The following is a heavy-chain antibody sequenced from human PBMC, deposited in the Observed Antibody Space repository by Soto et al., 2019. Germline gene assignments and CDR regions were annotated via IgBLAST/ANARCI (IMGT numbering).Heavy chain of an antibody. CDR1: GGTFSSYA. CDR3: ARDFDYGGNSKWFDP. V-gene: IGHV1-69*13. CDR2: IIPIFGTA. Sequence: SVKVSCKASGGTFSSYAISWVRQAPGQGLEWMGGIIPIFGTANYAQKFQGRVTITADESTSTAYMELSSLRSEDTAVYYCARDFDYGGNSKWFDPWGQGTLVTVSS. J-gene: IGHJ5*02. D-gene: IGHD4-17*01.